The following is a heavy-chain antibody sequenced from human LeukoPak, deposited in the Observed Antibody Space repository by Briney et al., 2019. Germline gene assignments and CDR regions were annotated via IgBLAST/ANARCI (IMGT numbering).Heavy chain of an antibody. CDR3: AKDLKLTYGSGSYLGWFDP. Sequence: SETLSLTCTVSGGSISSGSYYWSWIRQPAGKGLEWIGRINTSGSTNYNPSLKSRVTISVDTSKNQFSLKLTSVTAADTAVYYCAKDLKLTYGSGSYLGWFDPWGQGTLVTVSS. J-gene: IGHJ5*02. CDR1: GGSISSGSYY. D-gene: IGHD3-10*01. CDR2: INTSGST. V-gene: IGHV4-61*02.